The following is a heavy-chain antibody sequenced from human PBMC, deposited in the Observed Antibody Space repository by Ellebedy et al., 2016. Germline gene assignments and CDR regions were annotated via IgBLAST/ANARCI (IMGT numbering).Heavy chain of an antibody. CDR3: ARGPYDYYFYYYMDV. Sequence: GGSLRLSXAASGFTFSSYGMHWVRQAPGKGLEWVAVISYDGSNKYYADSVKGRFTISRDNSKNTLYLQMNSLRAEDTAVYYCARGPYDYYFYYYMDVWGKGTTVTVSS. D-gene: IGHD3-22*01. CDR1: GFTFSSYG. J-gene: IGHJ6*03. V-gene: IGHV3-30*03. CDR2: ISYDGSNK.